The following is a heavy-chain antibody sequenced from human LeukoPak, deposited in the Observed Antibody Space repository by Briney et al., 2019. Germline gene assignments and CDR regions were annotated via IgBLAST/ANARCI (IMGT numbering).Heavy chain of an antibody. CDR1: GFTFSSNW. V-gene: IGHV3-74*01. J-gene: IGHJ4*02. CDR3: AKAGDSAWYEY. D-gene: IGHD4-17*01. CDR2: INSDGSST. Sequence: GGSLRLSYAASGFTFSSNWMHWVRQGPGKGLVWVSRINSDGSSTNYADSVKGRFTISRDNAKNTLYLQMNSLRAEDTAVYYCAKAGDSAWYEYWGQGSLVTVSS.